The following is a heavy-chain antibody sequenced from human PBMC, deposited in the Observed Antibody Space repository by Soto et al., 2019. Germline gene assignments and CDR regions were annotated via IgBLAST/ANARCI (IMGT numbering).Heavy chain of an antibody. V-gene: IGHV3-9*01. CDR2: ISWNGKII. CDR3: AKGRPDPFCGGGRCYFAS. Sequence: GGSLRLSCAASGFTFDDYATHWVRRVPGRGLEWVSSISWNGKIIGYADSVKGRFTISRDNAKNSLYLQMNSLRPEDTASYFCAKGRPDPFCGGGRCYFASWRQGTLFTVSS. D-gene: IGHD2-15*01. CDR1: GFTFDDYA. J-gene: IGHJ4*02.